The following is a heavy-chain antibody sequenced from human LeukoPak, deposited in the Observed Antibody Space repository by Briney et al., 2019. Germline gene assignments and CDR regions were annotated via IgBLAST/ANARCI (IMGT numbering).Heavy chain of an antibody. CDR1: GYTFTGYY. V-gene: IGHV1-2*04. J-gene: IGHJ6*02. D-gene: IGHD3-10*01. CDR2: INPNSGGT. CDR3: ARAWGLWFGEGGDYYGMDV. Sequence: ASVKVSCKASGYTFTGYYMHWVRQAPGQGLEWMGWINPNSGGTNYAQKFQGWVTMTRDTSISTAYMELSRLRSDDTAVYYCARAWGLWFGEGGDYYGMDVWGQGTTVTVSS.